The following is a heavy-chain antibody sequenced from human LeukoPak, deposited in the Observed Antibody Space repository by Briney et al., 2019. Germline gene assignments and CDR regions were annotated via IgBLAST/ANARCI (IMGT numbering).Heavy chain of an antibody. Sequence: GGSLRLSCAASGFTFSSYSMNWVRQAPGKGLEWVSPITSSSSYKYYADSVKGRFTISRDNAKNSLYLQMNSLRAEATAVYYCASTHLGPYIGSGWYADNWGQGTLVTVSS. J-gene: IGHJ4*02. CDR2: ITSSSSYK. CDR1: GFTFSSYS. D-gene: IGHD6-19*01. V-gene: IGHV3-21*01. CDR3: ASTHLGPYIGSGWYADN.